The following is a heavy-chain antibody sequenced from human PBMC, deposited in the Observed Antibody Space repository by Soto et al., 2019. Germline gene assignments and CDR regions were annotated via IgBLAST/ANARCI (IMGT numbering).Heavy chain of an antibody. CDR1: GVTINSFA. Sequence: QVQLVQSGAEVKKPGSSVKVSCKASGVTINSFAVTWVRQAPGQGFQCLGGITPLFETTNYAQNFQGRVTITADESTMAFYMELRGVASEDTAVYYGARGYGGYFDDWGQGTLVIVSS. D-gene: IGHD4-17*01. CDR3: ARGYGGYFDD. CDR2: ITPLFETT. J-gene: IGHJ4*02. V-gene: IGHV1-69*01.